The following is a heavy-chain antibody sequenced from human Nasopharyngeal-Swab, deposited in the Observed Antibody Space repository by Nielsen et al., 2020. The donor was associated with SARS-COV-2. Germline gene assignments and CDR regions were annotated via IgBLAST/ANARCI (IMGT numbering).Heavy chain of an antibody. J-gene: IGHJ4*02. Sequence: GESLKISCAASGFTFSGYDMHWVRPAPGKGLEWVAVYYYDGNTVYYADFLKGRFTISRDKSKNTISLHMNSLRTDETAVYFCARDPYPALSGSYAIFDNWGQGTLVTVSS. CDR3: ARDPYPALSGSYAIFDN. CDR1: GFTFSGYD. V-gene: IGHV3-30-3*01. D-gene: IGHD2-2*01. CDR2: YYYDGNTV.